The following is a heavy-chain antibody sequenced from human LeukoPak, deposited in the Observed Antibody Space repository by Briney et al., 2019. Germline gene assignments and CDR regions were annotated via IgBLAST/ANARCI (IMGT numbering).Heavy chain of an antibody. J-gene: IGHJ6*04. Sequence: GETLTLSCAASGFTFSSYEMNWVRQPPGKGLEWVSYIRSSGSTIYYADPVKGRFTIYRDNAKKSLYLQMNSLRAEDTAVYYCAEVGITMIGGVWGKGPTVTISS. CDR1: GFTFSSYE. D-gene: IGHD3-10*02. CDR2: IRSSGSTI. V-gene: IGHV3-48*03. CDR3: AEVGITMIGGV.